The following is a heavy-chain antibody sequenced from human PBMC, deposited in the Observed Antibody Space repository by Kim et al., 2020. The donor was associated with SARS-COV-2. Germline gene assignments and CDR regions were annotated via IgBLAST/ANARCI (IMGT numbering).Heavy chain of an antibody. CDR3: ARGGIVVVPAALGTIFDYYYYMDV. D-gene: IGHD2-2*01. Sequence: SETLSLTCAVYGGSFSGYYWSWIRQPPGKGLEWIGEINHSGSTNYNPSLKSRVTISVDTSKNQFSLKLSSVTAADTAVYYCARGGIVVVPAALGTIFDYYYYMDVWGKGTPVTVSS. CDR1: GGSFSGYY. J-gene: IGHJ6*03. CDR2: INHSGST. V-gene: IGHV4-34*01.